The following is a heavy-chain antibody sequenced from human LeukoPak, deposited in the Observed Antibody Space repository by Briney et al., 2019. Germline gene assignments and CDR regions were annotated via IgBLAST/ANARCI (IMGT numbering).Heavy chain of an antibody. J-gene: IGHJ3*02. V-gene: IGHV3-23*01. D-gene: IGHD5-18*01. CDR2: ISGGGGGT. CDR1: GFTFSSYG. CDR3: ARQYYSYGNAFDI. Sequence: PGGSLRLSCTASGFTFSSYGTSWVRQAPGKGLEWVSSISGGGGGTYYADSVKGRFTISRDNSKNTLYLQMNSLRAEDTAVYYCARQYYSYGNAFDIWGQGTMVTVSS.